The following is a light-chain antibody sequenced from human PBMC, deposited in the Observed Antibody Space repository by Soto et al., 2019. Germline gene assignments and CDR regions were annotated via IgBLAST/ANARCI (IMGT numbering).Light chain of an antibody. V-gene: IGKV1-5*03. CDR2: KVS. J-gene: IGKJ1*01. Sequence: DIQMTQSPSTLSASVGDRVTITCRASQSINGWLAWYQQKPGKAPKLLIYKVSRLESGVPSRFSGSGSGTEFTLTISSLQPDDFATVYCQQYDSYPWTFGQGTKVEIK. CDR3: QQYDSYPWT. CDR1: QSINGW.